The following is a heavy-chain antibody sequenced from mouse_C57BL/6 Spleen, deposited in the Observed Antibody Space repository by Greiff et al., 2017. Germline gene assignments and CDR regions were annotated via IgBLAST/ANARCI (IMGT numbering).Heavy chain of an antibody. Sequence: VKLQESGPGLVQPSQSLSITCTVSGFSLTSYGVHWVRQSPGKGLEWLGLIWSGGSTDYNAAFISRLSISKDNSTSQVFFKMNSLQAEDTAIYYCARDPHPYGNYDGYAMDYWGQGTSVTVSS. V-gene: IGHV2-2*01. CDR1: GFSLTSYG. D-gene: IGHD2-1*01. CDR3: ARDPHPYGNYDGYAMDY. J-gene: IGHJ4*01. CDR2: IWSGGST.